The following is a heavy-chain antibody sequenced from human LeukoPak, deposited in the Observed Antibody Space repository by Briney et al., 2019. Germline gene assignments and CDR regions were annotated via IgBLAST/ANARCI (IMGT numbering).Heavy chain of an antibody. CDR3: AKGDTSAVKGNSFDY. CDR2: ISWDGGST. V-gene: IGHV3-43*01. D-gene: IGHD3-22*01. CDR1: GFTFSSYT. Sequence: GGSLRLSCAASGFTFSSYTMHWVRQAPGKGLEWVSLISWDGGSTYYADSVKGRFTISRDNSKNSLSLQMNSLRAEDMALYYCAKGDTSAVKGNSFDYWGQGTLVTVSS. J-gene: IGHJ4*02.